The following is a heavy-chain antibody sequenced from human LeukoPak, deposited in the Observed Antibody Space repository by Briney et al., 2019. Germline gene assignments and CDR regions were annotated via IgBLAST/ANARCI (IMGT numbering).Heavy chain of an antibody. CDR3: ARDHGVRGVISPIFDY. CDR1: GGSFSGYY. J-gene: IGHJ4*02. D-gene: IGHD3-10*01. V-gene: IGHV4-34*01. CDR2: INHSGST. Sequence: SETLSLTCAVYGGSFSGYYWSWIRQPPGKGLEWIGEINHSGSTDYNPSLKSRVTISVDTSKNQFSLRLSSVTAADTAVYYCARDHGVRGVISPIFDYWGQGTLVTVSS.